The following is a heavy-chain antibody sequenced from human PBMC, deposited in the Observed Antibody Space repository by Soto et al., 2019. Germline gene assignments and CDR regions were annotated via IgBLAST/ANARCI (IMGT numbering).Heavy chain of an antibody. Sequence: EVQLLESGGGLVQPGGSLRLSCAASGFTFSSYAMSWVRQAPGKGLEWVSAISGSGGSTYYADSVKGRFTISRDNSKNTLYLQWSSLRAEDTAVYYCARRSSGWYFDYWGQGTLVTVSS. V-gene: IGHV3-23*01. J-gene: IGHJ4*02. CDR3: ARRSSGWYFDY. CDR2: ISGSGGST. CDR1: GFTFSSYA. D-gene: IGHD6-19*01.